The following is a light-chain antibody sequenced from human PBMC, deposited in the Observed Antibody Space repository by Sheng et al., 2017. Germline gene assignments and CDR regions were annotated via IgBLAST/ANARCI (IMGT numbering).Light chain of an antibody. V-gene: IGLV3-1*01. CDR3: QAWDSSNVV. Sequence: SYELTQSPSVSVSPGQTASITCSGDNLGDKYTSCISRSQASPLCWSSIKIRSGPQGSLXDSSGSNSGNTATLTISGTQAIDEADYYCQAWDSSNVVFGGGTKLTVL. CDR1: NLGDKY. J-gene: IGLJ2*01. CDR2: KIR.